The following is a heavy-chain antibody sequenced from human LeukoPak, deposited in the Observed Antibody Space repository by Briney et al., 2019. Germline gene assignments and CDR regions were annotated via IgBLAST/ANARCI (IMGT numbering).Heavy chain of an antibody. J-gene: IGHJ4*02. V-gene: IGHV3-33*01. CDR1: GFTFSSYG. D-gene: IGHD6-13*01. Sequence: GRSLRLSCAASGFTFSSYGMHWVRQAPGKGLEWVAVIWYDGSNKYYADSVKGRFTISRDNSKNTLYLQMNSLRAEDAAVYCCARVAPGIAAAVGSDYWGQGTLVTVSS. CDR3: ARVAPGIAAAVGSDY. CDR2: IWYDGSNK.